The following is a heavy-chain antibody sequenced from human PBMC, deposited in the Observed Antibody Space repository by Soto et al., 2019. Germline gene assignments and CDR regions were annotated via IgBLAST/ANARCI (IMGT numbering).Heavy chain of an antibody. V-gene: IGHV4-59*01. D-gene: IGHD6-19*01. CDR3: ARSRESIAVDY. J-gene: IGHJ4*02. Sequence: SGSLSLTCTVCGGSISSYYGSWIRQPPGKGLEWIGYIYYSGSTNYNPSLKSRVTISVDTSKNQFSLKLSSVTAADTAVYYCARSRESIAVDYWGQGTLVTVSS. CDR2: IYYSGST. CDR1: GGSISSYY.